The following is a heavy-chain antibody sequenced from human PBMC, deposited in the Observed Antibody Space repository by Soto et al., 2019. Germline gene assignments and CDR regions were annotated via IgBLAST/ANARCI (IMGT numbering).Heavy chain of an antibody. CDR3: ARRAHGYPTNWFDP. D-gene: IGHD5-18*01. CDR1: GGSISSSGYY. CDR2: IYYSGIT. J-gene: IGHJ5*02. Sequence: QLQLQESGPGLVKPSETLSHACSVSGGSISSSGYYWGWIRQPPGKGLEWIGSIYYSGITHYNPSLKSRATISVDTSQNQFSLKLSSVTAADTAVYYCARRAHGYPTNWFDPWGQGTLVIVSS. V-gene: IGHV4-39*01.